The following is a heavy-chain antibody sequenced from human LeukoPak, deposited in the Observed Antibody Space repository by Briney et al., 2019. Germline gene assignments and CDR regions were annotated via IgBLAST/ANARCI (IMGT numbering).Heavy chain of an antibody. CDR2: ITGGGSK. D-gene: IGHD1-26*01. Sequence: GGTLRLSCSVSGLTFSRNAMSWARQAPGKGREGISGITGGGSKYYSDSVKGRFTPSRDNSINTVYLQINSLTAEDTAVYYCAKDLLVGDGKWDIDYWGQGTLVTVSS. V-gene: IGHV3-23*01. CDR1: GLTFSRNA. CDR3: AKDLLVGDGKWDIDY. J-gene: IGHJ4*02.